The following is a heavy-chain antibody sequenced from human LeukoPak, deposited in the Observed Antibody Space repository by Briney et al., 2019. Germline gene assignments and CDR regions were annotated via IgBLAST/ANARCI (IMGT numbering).Heavy chain of an antibody. Sequence: GASVKVSCKASGYTFTSYYMHWVRQAPGQGLEWMGIINPSGGSTSYAQKFQGRVTMTRDTSTSTVYMELSSLRSEDTAVYYCATAGRITNFGVAPYDFDYWGQGTLVTVSS. CDR2: INPSGGST. CDR3: ATAGRITNFGVAPYDFDY. CDR1: GYTFTSYY. V-gene: IGHV1-46*01. J-gene: IGHJ4*02. D-gene: IGHD3-3*01.